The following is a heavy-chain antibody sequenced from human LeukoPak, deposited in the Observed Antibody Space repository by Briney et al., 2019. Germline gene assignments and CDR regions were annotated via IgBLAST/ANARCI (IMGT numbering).Heavy chain of an antibody. Sequence: GGSLRLSCAASGFTFSSHAMSWVRQAPGEGLEWVSAIDASSHYTYYADSVQGRFTISRDNSKNTLYLQMNSLRAEDTALYYCANFVDTSMGGNDYWGQETLVTVSS. CDR1: GFTFSSHA. J-gene: IGHJ4*02. CDR2: IDASSHYT. CDR3: ANFVDTSMGGNDY. D-gene: IGHD5-18*01. V-gene: IGHV3-23*01.